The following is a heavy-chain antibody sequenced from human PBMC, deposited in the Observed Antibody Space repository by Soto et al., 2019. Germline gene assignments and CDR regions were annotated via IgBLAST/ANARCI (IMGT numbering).Heavy chain of an antibody. Sequence: GEALKISCQGSGYTFADYWIGWVRQMPGHGLELLGIIWPGDSDARYSPSFQGQVTMSVDKSISTAYLQWSSLKASETAIYDGARRQGIGYFGPSAQGTLDPLSS. CDR1: GYTFADYW. J-gene: IGHJ4*03. CDR3: ARRQGIGYFGP. CDR2: IWPGDSDA. V-gene: IGHV5-51*01.